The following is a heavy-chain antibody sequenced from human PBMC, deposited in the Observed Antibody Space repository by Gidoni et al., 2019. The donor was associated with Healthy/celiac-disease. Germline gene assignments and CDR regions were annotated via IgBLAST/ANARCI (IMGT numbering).Heavy chain of an antibody. CDR2: INPSGST. Sequence: QVQLQQWGAGLLKPSETLSLTCAVSGGSFSGSYWCWISQPPGKGLEWIGEINPSGSTNYNPSLKSRGTISVDTSKNQFSLKLSSVTAADTAVYYCARALSRIAARRAGYFDLWGRGTLVTVSS. CDR1: GGSFSGSY. D-gene: IGHD6-6*01. J-gene: IGHJ2*01. V-gene: IGHV4-34*01. CDR3: ARALSRIAARRAGYFDL.